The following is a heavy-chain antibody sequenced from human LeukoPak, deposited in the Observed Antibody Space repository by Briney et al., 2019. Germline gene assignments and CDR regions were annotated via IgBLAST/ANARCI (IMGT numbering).Heavy chain of an antibody. Sequence: PSETLSLTCTVSGGSISSYYWSWIRQPPGKGLEWIGYIYYSGSTNYNPSLKGRVTISVDTSKNQFSLKLSSVTAADTAVYYCAREISGWYDYWGQGTLVTVSS. CDR2: IYYSGST. D-gene: IGHD6-19*01. CDR1: GGSISSYY. CDR3: AREISGWYDY. V-gene: IGHV4-59*01. J-gene: IGHJ4*02.